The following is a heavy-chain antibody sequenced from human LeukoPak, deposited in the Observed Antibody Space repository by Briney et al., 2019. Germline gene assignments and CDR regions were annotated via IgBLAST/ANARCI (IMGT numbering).Heavy chain of an antibody. CDR3: VRRGSNYPYYMDV. CDR1: GFTFGNYA. D-gene: IGHD4-11*01. V-gene: IGHV3-23*01. CDR2: ISASGRTT. J-gene: IGHJ6*03. Sequence: GGSLRLSCAACGFTFGNYAVRWVRQAPGRGREWVSVISASGRTTYYSDTAKGQFTISRDNSKNTLHLQMSSLRAEDTAVYYCVRRGSNYPYYMDVWGKGTTDTVSS.